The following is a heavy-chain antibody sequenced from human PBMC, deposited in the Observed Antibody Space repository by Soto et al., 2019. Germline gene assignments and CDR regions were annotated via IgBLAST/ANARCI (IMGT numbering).Heavy chain of an antibody. D-gene: IGHD7-27*01. J-gene: IGHJ5*01. CDR3: TRAWGPPVTHGYDS. CDR1: GGSVTSGGYY. CDR2: IYSSGGT. V-gene: IGHV4-31*03. Sequence: QVQLQESGPGLVRPSQTLSLTCTVSGGSVTSGGYYWSWIRHCPGKGLEWIGYIYSSGGTNYNPSLSIRVAMSVDTYKNQFSLQLTSVTVADTAIYYCTRAWGPPVTHGYDSWGQGILVTVSS.